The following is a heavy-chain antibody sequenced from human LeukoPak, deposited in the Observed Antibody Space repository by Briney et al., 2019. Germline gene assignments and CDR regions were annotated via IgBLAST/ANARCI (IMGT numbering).Heavy chain of an antibody. J-gene: IGHJ5*02. CDR1: GFTFDDFA. CDR3: ARVEVDIVVGSVYNWFDP. Sequence: GGSLRLSCVASGFTFDDFAMHWVRQVPGKGLEWVSGISWKGVIMGYADSVKGRFTISRDNAKNSLYLQMNSLRAEDTAVYYCARVEVDIVVGSVYNWFDPWGQGTLVTVSS. D-gene: IGHD2-2*01. CDR2: ISWKGVIM. V-gene: IGHV3-9*01.